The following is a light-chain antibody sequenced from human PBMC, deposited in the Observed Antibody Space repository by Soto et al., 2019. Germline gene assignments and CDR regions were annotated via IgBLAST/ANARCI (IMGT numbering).Light chain of an antibody. Sequence: EIVLTQSPGTLSVSPGERDTLSCRASQSVSSSYLAWYKQKPGQAPRLLIYGASSRATGIPDRFSGSGSGTEFTLTISRLEPEDFEVYYCQQYGSSPPTFGQGTKVDIK. CDR3: QQYGSSPPT. CDR1: QSVSSSY. J-gene: IGKJ1*01. CDR2: GAS. V-gene: IGKV3-20*01.